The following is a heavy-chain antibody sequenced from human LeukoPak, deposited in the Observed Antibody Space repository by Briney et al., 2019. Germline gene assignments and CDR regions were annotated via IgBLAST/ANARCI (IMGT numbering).Heavy chain of an antibody. V-gene: IGHV3-30-3*02. J-gene: IGHJ4*02. CDR1: GFTFSSYA. CDR2: ISYDGSNK. D-gene: IGHD2-2*01. CDR3: AKSTVGYCSSTSCGELDY. Sequence: PGGSLRLSCAASGFTFSSYAMHWVRQAPGKGLEWVAVISYDGSNKYYADSVKGRFTISRDNSKNTLYLQMNSLRAEDTAVYYCAKSTVGYCSSTSCGELDYWGQGTLVTVSS.